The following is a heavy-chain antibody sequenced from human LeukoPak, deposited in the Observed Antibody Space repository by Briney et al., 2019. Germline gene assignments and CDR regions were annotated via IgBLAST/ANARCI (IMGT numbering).Heavy chain of an antibody. CDR2: ISYDGSNE. V-gene: IGHV3-30*18. CDR1: GFTFSNYA. J-gene: IGHJ6*02. CDR3: AKEQAAGSRYYYYGLDV. Sequence: GGSLRLSCAASGFTFSNYAMHWVRQPPGKGLEWVAVISYDGSNEYYADSVKGRFTISRDNSKNTLYLQMNSLRAEDTAVYFCAKEQAAGSRYYYYGLDVWGQGTTVTVSS. D-gene: IGHD6-13*01.